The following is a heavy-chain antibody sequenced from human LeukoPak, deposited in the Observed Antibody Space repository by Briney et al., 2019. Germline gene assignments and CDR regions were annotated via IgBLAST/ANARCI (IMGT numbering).Heavy chain of an antibody. CDR1: GFTFDDYA. D-gene: IGHD3-22*01. CDR3: TKALLPYYFDSSGYYGMDV. V-gene: IGHV3-9*01. J-gene: IGHJ6*02. CDR2: ISWNSGII. Sequence: PGGSLRLSCAASGFTFDDYAMHWVRQAPGKGPEWVSDISWNSGIIGYADSVKGRFTISRDNAKNSLYLQMNSLRPEDTALYYCTKALLPYYFDSSGYYGMDVWGQGTTVTVSS.